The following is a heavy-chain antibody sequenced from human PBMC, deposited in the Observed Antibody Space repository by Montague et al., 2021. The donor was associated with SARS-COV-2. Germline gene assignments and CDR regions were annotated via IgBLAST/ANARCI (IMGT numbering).Heavy chain of an antibody. CDR2: ISYRGNT. CDR3: ARRLDYWDSSGQRRHFDS. V-gene: IGHV4-39*02. J-gene: IGHJ4*02. CDR1: GGSISGSSYD. Sequence: SETLSLTCTVSGGSISGSSYDWGWIRRPPGKGLEWIGHISYRGNTNYNPSLKSRVTISIDTSRNHFSLKLPSVTATDTAIYYCARRLDYWDSSGQRRHFDSWGQGTLVTVPS. D-gene: IGHD3-22*01.